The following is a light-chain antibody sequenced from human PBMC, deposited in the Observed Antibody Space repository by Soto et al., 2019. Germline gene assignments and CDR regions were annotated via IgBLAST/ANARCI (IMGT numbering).Light chain of an antibody. J-gene: IGKJ1*01. Sequence: DIAMTQAPSTLSASVGDRVTITCRASQSISSWLAWYQQKPGKAPKLLIYDASSLESGVPSRFSGSGSVKEFTLNISSLQPDDFATYYCQQYNTYSPERTFGQGTKVDIK. CDR3: QQYNTYSPERT. CDR2: DAS. CDR1: QSISSW. V-gene: IGKV1-5*01.